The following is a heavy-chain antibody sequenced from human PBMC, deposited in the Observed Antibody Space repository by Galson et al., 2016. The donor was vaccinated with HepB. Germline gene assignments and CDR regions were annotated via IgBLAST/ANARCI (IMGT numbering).Heavy chain of an antibody. V-gene: IGHV4-39*01. CDR3: ARQRPLGAWFDP. J-gene: IGHJ5*02. CDR1: GGSISSRDYY. CDR2: ISYSGNT. Sequence: SETLSLTCGVSGGSISSRDYYWGWIRQPPGKGLEWIGSISYSGNTFYNPPLKSRVTISVDTSKNQFSLKLSSVTAADTAVYYCARQRPLGAWFDPWGQGTLVTVSS.